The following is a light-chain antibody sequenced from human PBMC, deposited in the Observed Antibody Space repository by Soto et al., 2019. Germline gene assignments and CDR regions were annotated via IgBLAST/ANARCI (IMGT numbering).Light chain of an antibody. CDR2: KAS. Sequence: DIQMTQSPSTLSASVGDRVTITCRASQSISSWLAWYQQKPGQAPKLLVYKASSLESGVPSRFSGSGSETDFTLTISSLQPDDSASYCCQQYKTYPYTFGQGTKLEIK. J-gene: IGKJ2*01. CDR3: QQYKTYPYT. V-gene: IGKV1-5*03. CDR1: QSISSW.